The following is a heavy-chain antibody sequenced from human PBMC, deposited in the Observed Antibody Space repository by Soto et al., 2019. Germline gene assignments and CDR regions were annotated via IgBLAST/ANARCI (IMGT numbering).Heavy chain of an antibody. J-gene: IGHJ5*02. D-gene: IGHD3-16*02. Sequence: GGSLRLSCTASGLTFRSYAMSWVRQAPGKGLEWVSAISGSGGSTYYADSVKGRFTISRDNSKNTLYLQMNSLRAEDTAVYYCAKDRDYVWGSYPSPGGFDPWGQGTLVTVSS. CDR3: AKDRDYVWGSYPSPGGFDP. CDR1: GLTFRSYA. CDR2: ISGSGGST. V-gene: IGHV3-23*01.